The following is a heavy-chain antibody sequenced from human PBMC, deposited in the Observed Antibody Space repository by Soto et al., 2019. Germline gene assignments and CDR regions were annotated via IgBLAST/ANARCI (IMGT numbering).Heavy chain of an antibody. Sequence: PSETLSLTCTVSSGSISSYYWSWIRQPPGKGLEWIGYIYYSGSTNYNPSLKSRVTISVDTSKNQFSLKLSSVTAADTAVYYCARVTTVMGRFDYWGQGTLVTVSS. CDR1: SGSISSYY. CDR3: ARVTTVMGRFDY. V-gene: IGHV4-59*01. CDR2: IYYSGST. D-gene: IGHD4-17*01. J-gene: IGHJ4*02.